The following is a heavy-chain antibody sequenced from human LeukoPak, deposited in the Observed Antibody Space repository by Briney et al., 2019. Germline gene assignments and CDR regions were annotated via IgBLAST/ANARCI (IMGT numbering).Heavy chain of an antibody. CDR3: ARVGVVRDDAFDI. V-gene: IGHV3-7*01. CDR2: IDPNGSEK. J-gene: IGHJ3*02. CDR1: GFTFGGYY. Sequence: GGPLRLSCAVSGFTFGGYYMSWVRQAPGKGLEWVANIDPNGSEKHYVDSVKGRFMISRDNVENSLYLQMNSLRAEDTAVYYCARVGVVRDDAFDIWGQGTVVTVSS. D-gene: IGHD3-3*01.